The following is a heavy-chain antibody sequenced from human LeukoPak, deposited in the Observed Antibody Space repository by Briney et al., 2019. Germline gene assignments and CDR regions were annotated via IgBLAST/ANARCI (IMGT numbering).Heavy chain of an antibody. CDR2: INWNGGST. Sequence: AGGSLRLSCAASGFTFDGYGMRWVRQAPGKGLEWVSGINWNGGSTGYADSVKGRFTISRDNAKNSLYLQMNSLRAEDTALYYCARGYYYDSSGYYGTFDYWGQGTLVTVSS. CDR3: ARGYYYDSSGYYGTFDY. V-gene: IGHV3-20*04. J-gene: IGHJ4*02. CDR1: GFTFDGYG. D-gene: IGHD3-22*01.